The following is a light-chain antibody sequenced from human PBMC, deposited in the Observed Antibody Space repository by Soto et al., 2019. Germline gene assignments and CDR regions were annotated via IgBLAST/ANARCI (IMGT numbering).Light chain of an antibody. CDR3: SSYAGSNNLV. J-gene: IGLJ3*02. V-gene: IGLV2-8*01. CDR2: EVS. CDR1: SNDVGTYKF. Sequence: QSALTQPPSASGSPGQSVTISCTGTSNDVGTYKFVSWYQQHPGKAPKLMIYEVSKRPSGVPDRFSGSKSGNTASLTVSGLQAEDEADYYCSSYAGSNNLVFGGGTQLTVL.